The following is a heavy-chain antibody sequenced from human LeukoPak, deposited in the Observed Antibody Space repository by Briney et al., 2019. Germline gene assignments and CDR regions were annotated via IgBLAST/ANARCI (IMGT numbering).Heavy chain of an antibody. CDR3: ARDSAARYYYDSSGYSYYFDY. D-gene: IGHD3-22*01. Sequence: GRSLRLSCAAPGFTFSSYAMHWVRQAPGKGLEWVAVISYDGSNKYYADSVKGRSTISRDNAKNSLYLQMNSLRAEDTAVYYCARDSAARYYYDSSGYSYYFDYWGQGTLVTVSS. J-gene: IGHJ4*02. CDR1: GFTFSSYA. V-gene: IGHV3-30*04. CDR2: ISYDGSNK.